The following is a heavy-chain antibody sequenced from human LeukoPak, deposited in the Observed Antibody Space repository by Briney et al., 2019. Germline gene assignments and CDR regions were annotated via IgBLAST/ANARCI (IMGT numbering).Heavy chain of an antibody. CDR1: GFIFSNYA. CDR3: AKWGDYDILTGYYDSDY. J-gene: IGHJ4*01. CDR2: IGGRDGYT. V-gene: IGHV3-23*01. Sequence: AGGSLRLSCAASGFIFSNYAMSWVRQAPGKGLEWVSAIGGRDGYTYYADSVKGRFTVSRDDPKNTLYLQINTLRVEDTAVYYCAKWGDYDILTGYYDSDYWGHGTLVTVSS. D-gene: IGHD3-9*01.